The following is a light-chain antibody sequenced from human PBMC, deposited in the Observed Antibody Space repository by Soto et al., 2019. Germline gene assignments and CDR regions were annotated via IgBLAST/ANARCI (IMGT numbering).Light chain of an antibody. CDR2: KNN. CDR1: SSNIGSNY. J-gene: IGLJ2*01. Sequence: QAVVTQPPSASGTPGQRVTISCSGSSSNIGSNYVYWYHQFPGTAPKLLIYKNNQRPSGVPDRFSGFKSGTSASLAISGLRSEDEADYYCAAWDDSLSGVVFGGGTKLTVL. CDR3: AAWDDSLSGVV. V-gene: IGLV1-47*01.